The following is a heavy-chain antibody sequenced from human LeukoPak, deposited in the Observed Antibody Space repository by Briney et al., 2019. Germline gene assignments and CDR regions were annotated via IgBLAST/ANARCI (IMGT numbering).Heavy chain of an antibody. CDR1: GFTFSTYS. CDR3: ASGREADWFDP. J-gene: IGHJ5*02. Sequence: GGSLRLSCAASGFTFSTYSMTWVRQAPGKRLQWVSAITGSGGSTYYADSVKGRFTISRDNSKNTLYLQMNSLRAEDTAVYYCASGREADWFDPWGQGTLVTVSS. V-gene: IGHV3-23*01. CDR2: ITGSGGST.